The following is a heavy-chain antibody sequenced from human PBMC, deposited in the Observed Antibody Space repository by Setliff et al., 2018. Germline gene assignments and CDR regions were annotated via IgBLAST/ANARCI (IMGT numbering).Heavy chain of an antibody. Sequence: SETLSLTCTVSGGSISTYYWSWIRQPPGKGLEWIGYIYYSGRTKYNPSLRSRVTISVDTSRNQFSLKGSSVTAADTAVYYCTGHENDYGDYDDAFDIWGQGTMVTVS. V-gene: IGHV4-59*08. CDR3: TGHENDYGDYDDAFDI. D-gene: IGHD4-17*01. CDR2: IYYSGRT. CDR1: GGSISTYY. J-gene: IGHJ3*02.